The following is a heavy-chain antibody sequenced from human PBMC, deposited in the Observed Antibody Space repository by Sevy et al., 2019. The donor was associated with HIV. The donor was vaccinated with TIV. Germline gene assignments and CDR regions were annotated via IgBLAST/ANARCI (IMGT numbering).Heavy chain of an antibody. CDR2: IWYDGSNK. Sequence: GGSLRLSCAASGFTFSSYGMHWVRQSPGKGLEWVAVIWYDGSNKYYADSVKGRFTISRDNSKNTLYLQMNSLRAEDTAVYYCARATDYGDYDAFDIWGQGTMVTVSS. J-gene: IGHJ3*02. CDR3: ARATDYGDYDAFDI. V-gene: IGHV3-33*01. D-gene: IGHD4-17*01. CDR1: GFTFSSYG.